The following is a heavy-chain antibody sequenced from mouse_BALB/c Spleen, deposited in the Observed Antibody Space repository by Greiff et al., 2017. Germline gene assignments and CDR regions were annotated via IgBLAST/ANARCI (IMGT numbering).Heavy chain of an antibody. D-gene: IGHD2-2*01. CDR2: ISSGGSYT. CDR3: ARLGYYGYFDV. Sequence: EVQGVESGGDLVKPGGSLKLSCAASGFTFSSYGMSWVRQTPDKRLEWVATISSGGSYTYYPDSVKGRFTISRDNAKNTLYLQMSSLKSEDTAMYYCARLGYYGYFDVWGAGTTVTVSS. V-gene: IGHV5-6*01. J-gene: IGHJ1*01. CDR1: GFTFSSYG.